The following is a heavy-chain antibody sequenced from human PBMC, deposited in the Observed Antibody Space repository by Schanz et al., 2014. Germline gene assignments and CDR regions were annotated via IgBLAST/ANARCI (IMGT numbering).Heavy chain of an antibody. CDR2: ITGSGGTT. Sequence: EVQLVESGGGMVQPGGSLRLSCAASGFTFNSYAMSWVRQAPGKGLEWVSAITGSGGTTHYADSVKGRFTISRDNSKNTLYLQLNSLRVEDTAKYFCAKDPNLFRDSSGYYYSPFDYWGQGTLVAVS. V-gene: IGHV3-23*04. CDR1: GFTFNSYA. J-gene: IGHJ4*02. D-gene: IGHD3-22*01. CDR3: AKDPNLFRDSSGYYYSPFDY.